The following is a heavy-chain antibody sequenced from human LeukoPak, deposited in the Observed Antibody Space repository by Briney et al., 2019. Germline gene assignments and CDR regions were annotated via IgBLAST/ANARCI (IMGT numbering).Heavy chain of an antibody. V-gene: IGHV3-7*01. CDR2: IKQDGSEK. CDR3: ARDGKVSSGWYGYYYHYGMDV. CDR1: GFTFSSYW. J-gene: IGHJ6*02. D-gene: IGHD6-19*01. Sequence: GGSLRLSCAASGFTFSSYWMSWVRQAPGKGLEWVANIKQDGSEKYYVDSVKGRFTISRDNAKNSLYLQMNSLRAEDTAVYYCARDGKVSSGWYGYYYHYGMDVWGQGTTVTVSS.